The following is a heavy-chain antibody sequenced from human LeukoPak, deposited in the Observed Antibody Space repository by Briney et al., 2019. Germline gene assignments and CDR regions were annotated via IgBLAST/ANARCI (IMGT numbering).Heavy chain of an antibody. CDR3: ASITIFGVGPRSYWYFDL. CDR2: IIPIFGTA. Sequence: SVKVSCKASGGTFSSYTISWVRQAPGQGLEWMGGIIPIFGTANYAQKFQGRVTITTDESTSTAYMELSSLRSEDTAVYYCASITIFGVGPRSYWYFDLWGRGTLVTVSS. J-gene: IGHJ2*01. CDR1: GGTFSSYT. D-gene: IGHD3-3*01. V-gene: IGHV1-69*05.